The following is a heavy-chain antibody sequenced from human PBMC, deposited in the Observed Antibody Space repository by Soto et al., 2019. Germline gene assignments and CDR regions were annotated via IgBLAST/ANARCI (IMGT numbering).Heavy chain of an antibody. CDR2: IYWDDDK. V-gene: IGHV2-5*02. D-gene: IGHD3-3*01. CDR1: GFSLTTSGVG. J-gene: IGHJ4*02. Sequence: QITLNESGPTVVRPTETLTLTCRFSGFSLTTSGVGVGWIRQSPGKAPEWLALIYWDDDKHYSASLKSRLTITKETSQKPVVLTVSDLDPTDTATYYCAHRVLRTVFGLVTTTAIYFDFWGQGTPVAVSS. CDR3: AHRVLRTVFGLVTTTAIYFDF.